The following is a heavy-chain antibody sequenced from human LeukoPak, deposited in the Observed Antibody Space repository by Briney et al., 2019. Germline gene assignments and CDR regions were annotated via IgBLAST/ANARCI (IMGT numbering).Heavy chain of an antibody. J-gene: IGHJ3*02. CDR3: ARGNIVGATMRKAFDI. V-gene: IGHV3-30*03. CDR2: ISYDGSNK. Sequence: PGRSLRLSCAASGFTFSSYGMHWVRQAPGKGLEWVAVISYDGSNKYYADSVKGRFTISRDNSKNTLYLQMNSLRAEDTAVYYCARGNIVGATMRKAFDIWGQGTMVTVSS. CDR1: GFTFSSYG. D-gene: IGHD1-26*01.